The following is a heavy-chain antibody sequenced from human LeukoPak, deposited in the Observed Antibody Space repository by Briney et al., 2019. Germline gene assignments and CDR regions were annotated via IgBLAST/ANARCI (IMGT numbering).Heavy chain of an antibody. V-gene: IGHV4-34*01. CDR3: ARKMESGYQARFDY. J-gene: IGHJ4*02. CDR1: GFTFRSYG. Sequence: GSLRLSCAASGFTFRSYGMHWVRQPPGKGLEWIGEINHSGSTNYNPSLKSRVTISVDTSKNQFSLKLSSVTAADTAVYYCARKMESGYQARFDYWGQGTLVTVSS. CDR2: INHSGST. D-gene: IGHD3-3*01.